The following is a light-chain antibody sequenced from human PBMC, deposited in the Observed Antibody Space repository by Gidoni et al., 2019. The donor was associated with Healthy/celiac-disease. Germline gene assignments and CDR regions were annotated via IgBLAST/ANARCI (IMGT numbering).Light chain of an antibody. J-gene: IGLJ2*01. Sequence: QSALTQPAPVPGSPGQSITISCTGTSSDVGSYNLVSWYQQQPGKAPKLMIYEGSKRPSGVSNRFSGSKSCNTASLTISGLQAEDEADYYCCSYAGSSTSVVFGGGTKLTVL. V-gene: IGLV2-23*01. CDR1: SSDVGSYNL. CDR3: CSYAGSSTSVV. CDR2: EGS.